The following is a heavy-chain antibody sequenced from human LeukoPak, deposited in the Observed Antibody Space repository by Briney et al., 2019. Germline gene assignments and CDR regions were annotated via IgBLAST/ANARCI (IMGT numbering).Heavy chain of an antibody. CDR3: ASAKDTAMVDDAFDI. Sequence: GGSLRLSCAASGFTFSDYYMSWVRQAPGKGLEWLSVIYSGGTTYYADSVKGRFTISRDNFKNTLYLQMNNLRAEDTAVYYCASAKDTAMVDDAFDIWGQGTMVTVSS. J-gene: IGHJ3*02. D-gene: IGHD5-18*01. CDR2: IYSGGTT. V-gene: IGHV3-53*01. CDR1: GFTFSDYY.